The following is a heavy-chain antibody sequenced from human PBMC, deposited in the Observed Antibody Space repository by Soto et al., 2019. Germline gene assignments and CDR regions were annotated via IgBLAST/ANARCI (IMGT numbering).Heavy chain of an antibody. J-gene: IGHJ5*02. Sequence: EVQLVESGGGLVQPGGSLRLSCAASGFTFTTSWMHWVRQAPGKGLVWVSRIESDGRVTRYADSVKGRFTISRDNANNTLYLQMNSLRAEDTAVYYCARDSMKGRFDPWGQGTLVTVSS. V-gene: IGHV3-74*01. CDR2: IESDGRVT. CDR3: ARDSMKGRFDP. D-gene: IGHD2-8*01. CDR1: GFTFTTSW.